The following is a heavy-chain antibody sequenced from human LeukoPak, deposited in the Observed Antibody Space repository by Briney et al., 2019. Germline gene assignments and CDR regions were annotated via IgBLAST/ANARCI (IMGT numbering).Heavy chain of an antibody. CDR3: ARPRNPMVVTPTSRTYFFDS. D-gene: IGHD4-23*01. CDR1: GYTFTGYY. CDR2: INPNSGGT. J-gene: IGHJ4*02. Sequence: ASVKVSCKASGYTFTGYYMHWVRHAPGQGLEWMGWINPNSGGTNFAQRFQGRVTVPKDTSISVVYMELSRLRSDDTAVYYCARPRNPMVVTPTSRTYFFDSWGQGTLVTVSS. V-gene: IGHV1-2*02.